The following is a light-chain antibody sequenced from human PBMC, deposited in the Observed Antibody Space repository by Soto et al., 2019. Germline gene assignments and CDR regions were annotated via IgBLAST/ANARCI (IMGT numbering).Light chain of an antibody. CDR3: QQYGSSPWA. CDR2: GAS. Sequence: ENVLRQSPGTLSLYPGERATLSCRASQSVSSSYLAWYQQKPGQAPRLLIYGASSRATGIPDRFSGSGSGTDFTLTISRLEPEDFAVYYCQQYGSSPWAFGQGSKVAIK. V-gene: IGKV3-20*01. J-gene: IGKJ1*01. CDR1: QSVSSSY.